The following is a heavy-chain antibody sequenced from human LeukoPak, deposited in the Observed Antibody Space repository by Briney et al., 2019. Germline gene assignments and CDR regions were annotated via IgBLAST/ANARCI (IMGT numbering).Heavy chain of an antibody. CDR3: ARSGLIPLAGVYYYSGLDV. J-gene: IGHJ6*02. V-gene: IGHV1-2*02. D-gene: IGHD6-19*01. CDR2: ITPNSGGT. Sequence: ASVKVSCKASGFTFTDYYIHWVRQAPGQGLEWMGWITPNSGGTKYALKFQGRVTMTRDTSINTAYLELSRLKSDDTALYYCARSGLIPLAGVYYYSGLDVWGRGTTVTVSS. CDR1: GFTFTDYY.